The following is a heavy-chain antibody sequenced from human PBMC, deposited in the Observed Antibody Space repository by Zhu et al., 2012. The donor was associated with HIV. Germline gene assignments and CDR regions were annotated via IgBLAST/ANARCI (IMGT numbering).Heavy chain of an antibody. Sequence: QVQESGPGLVKPSGTLSLTCAVSGGSISSGNYCWGWIRQSPGKGLEWIGSIYYSGSIFYYPSLKSRVTISIDTSKNQFSLKVSSLTAADTAVYYCARPPNGNLDGFDIWGQGTMVTVSS. CDR1: GGSISSGNYC. CDR3: ARPPNGNLDGFDI. CDR2: IYYSGSI. D-gene: IGHD1-26*01. V-gene: IGHV4-39*01. J-gene: IGHJ3*02.